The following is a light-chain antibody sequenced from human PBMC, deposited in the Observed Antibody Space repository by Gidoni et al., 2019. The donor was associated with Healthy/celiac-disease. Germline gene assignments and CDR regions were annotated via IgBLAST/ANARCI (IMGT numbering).Light chain of an antibody. CDR3: QQYGSSPWT. CDR2: GAS. J-gene: IGKJ1*01. Sequence: EIVLTQSPVTLSLSPGERATLSCRASQSVSSSYLDWYQQKPGQAPRIRIYGASSRATGIPDRFSGSGSGTDFTLTISRLEPEDFAVYYCQQYGSSPWTFGQGTKVEIK. CDR1: QSVSSSY. V-gene: IGKV3-20*01.